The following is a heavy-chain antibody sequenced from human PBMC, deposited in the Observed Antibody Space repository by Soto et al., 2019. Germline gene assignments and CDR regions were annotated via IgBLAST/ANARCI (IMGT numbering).Heavy chain of an antibody. Sequence: QVQLVQSGAEVKKPGASVKVSYVASGYTFTDHYIHWVRQAPGQGLEWMGWINPHSGDTIYAQKFQGRVTLTRDTSISTAYMELSRLRSDDTAVYYCARGRMVNFYGTDVWRQGTTLTVSS. CDR3: ARGRMVNFYGTDV. D-gene: IGHD2-8*01. CDR2: INPHSGDT. V-gene: IGHV1-2*02. CDR1: GYTFTDHY. J-gene: IGHJ6*02.